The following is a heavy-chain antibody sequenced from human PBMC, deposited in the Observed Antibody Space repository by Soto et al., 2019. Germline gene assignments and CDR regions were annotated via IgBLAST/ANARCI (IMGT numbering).Heavy chain of an antibody. J-gene: IGHJ4*02. CDR2: IYHSGST. CDR3: ARGLEYSGTDY. D-gene: IGHD3-3*01. V-gene: IGHV4-38-2*02. CDR1: AYAISSRYC. Sequence: PLEALPLTCSVAAYAISSRYCLGFIRQPPGKGLEWIGTIYHSGSTYYNPSLKSRVTMSLDTSRNQFSLKLSSVTAADTAVYYCARGLEYSGTDYWGQGTLVTGSS.